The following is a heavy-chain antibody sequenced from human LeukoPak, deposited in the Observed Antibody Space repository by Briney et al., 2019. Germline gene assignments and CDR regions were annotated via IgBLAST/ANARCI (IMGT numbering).Heavy chain of an antibody. D-gene: IGHD3-16*01. CDR1: GFTLSRYA. J-gene: IGHJ4*02. V-gene: IGHV3-30*02. CDR3: AKNWATYYFDY. CDR2: LQSDGNNR. Sequence: VGSLRLSCAASGFTLSRYAMHCGRQAPGKGLEWVAFLQSDGNNRYYADSVKGRFTISRDNSKNTLFLQMSSLRAEDTAVYYCAKNWATYYFDYWGQGTLVTVSS.